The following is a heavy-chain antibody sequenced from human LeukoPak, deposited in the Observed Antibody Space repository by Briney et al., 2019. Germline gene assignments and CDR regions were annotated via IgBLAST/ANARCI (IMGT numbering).Heavy chain of an antibody. D-gene: IGHD2-15*01. Sequence: SETLSLTCAVYGGSFSGYFWSWVRQPPGKGLEWIGEINHSGSTNYNPSLKSRVTISVDTSKNQFSLKPSSVTAADTAIYYCARSPPTYCSGGSCYYFDYWGQGTLVTVSS. CDR1: GGSFSGYF. V-gene: IGHV4-34*01. CDR2: INHSGST. CDR3: ARSPPTYCSGGSCYYFDY. J-gene: IGHJ4*02.